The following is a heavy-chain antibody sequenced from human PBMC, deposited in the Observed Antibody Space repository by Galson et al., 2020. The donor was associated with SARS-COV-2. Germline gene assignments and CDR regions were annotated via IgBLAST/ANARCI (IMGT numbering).Heavy chain of an antibody. J-gene: IGHJ4*02. CDR2: IWYDGSTK. CDR3: AKDGSDDSSGYYSYFDY. Sequence: GGSVKLSCAASGFTFSSYGMHWVRQAPGKGLEWVAVIWYDGSTKYYADSVKGRFTISRDNSKNTLYLQMNSLRAEDTAVYYCAKDGSDDSSGYYSYFDYWGQGTLVTVSS. D-gene: IGHD3-22*01. CDR1: GFTFSSYG. V-gene: IGHV3-33*06.